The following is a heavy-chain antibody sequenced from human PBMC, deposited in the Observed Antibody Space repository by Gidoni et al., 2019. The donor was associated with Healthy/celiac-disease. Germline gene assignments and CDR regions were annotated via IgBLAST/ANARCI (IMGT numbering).Heavy chain of an antibody. CDR2: ISAYNGNT. Sequence: QVQLVQSGAEVKKPGASVTVSCKASGYTFTSYGLSWVRQAPGQGLEWMGWISAYNGNTNYAQKLQGRVTMTTDTSTSTAYMELRSLRSDDTAVYYCARDGVTIFGVVIISSGNWFDPWGQGTLVTVSS. CDR1: GYTFTSYG. D-gene: IGHD3-3*01. CDR3: ARDGVTIFGVVIISSGNWFDP. J-gene: IGHJ5*02. V-gene: IGHV1-18*04.